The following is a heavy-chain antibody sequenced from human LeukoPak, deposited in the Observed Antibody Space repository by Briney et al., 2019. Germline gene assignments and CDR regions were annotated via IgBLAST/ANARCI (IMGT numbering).Heavy chain of an antibody. D-gene: IGHD2-15*01. J-gene: IGHJ4*02. V-gene: IGHV3-23*01. CDR3: AKQLGYCSDGSCYFPY. CDR1: GFIFNKHA. CDR2: ISNNGGYT. Sequence: PGGSLRLSCAASGFIFNKHAMSWVRQAPGKGLEWVSAISNNGGYTYYADSVQGRFTISRDNSKSTLCLQMNSLRAEDTAVYYCAKQLGYCSDGSCYFPYWGQGTLVTVSS.